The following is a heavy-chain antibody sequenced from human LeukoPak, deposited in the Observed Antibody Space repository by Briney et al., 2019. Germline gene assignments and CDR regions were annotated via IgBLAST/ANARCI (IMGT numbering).Heavy chain of an antibody. CDR2: IRYDGSNK. V-gene: IGHV3-30*02. CDR3: AREGAYSSSWYRDLGAFDI. CDR1: GFTFSSYG. J-gene: IGHJ3*02. Sequence: PGGSLRLSCAASGFTFSSYGMHWVRQAPGKGLEWVAFIRYDGSNKYYADSVKGRFTISRDNSKNTLYLQMNSLRAEDTAVYYCAREGAYSSSWYRDLGAFDIWGQGTMVTVSS. D-gene: IGHD6-13*01.